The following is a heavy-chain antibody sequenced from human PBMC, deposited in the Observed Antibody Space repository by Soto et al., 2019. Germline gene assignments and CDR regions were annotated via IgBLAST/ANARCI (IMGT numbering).Heavy chain of an antibody. CDR2: ISHHGNSH. D-gene: IGHD1-26*01. J-gene: IGHJ2*01. Sequence: QVQLVESGGGVVQPGRSLRLSCAASGLTFSDYGMHWVRQAPGKGLEWVAVISHHGNSHYYADSVKGRFTISIDNSKNTLYLQMSSRSAEDTDVYFCVKDARSVKFMERRTLILWCRGTIVTISS. CDR3: VKDARSVKFMERRTLIL. CDR1: GLTFSDYG. V-gene: IGHV3-30*18.